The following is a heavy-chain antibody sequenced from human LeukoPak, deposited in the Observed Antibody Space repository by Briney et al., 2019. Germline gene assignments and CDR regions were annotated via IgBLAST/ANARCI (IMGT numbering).Heavy chain of an antibody. J-gene: IGHJ4*02. Sequence: GGSLRLSCAASGCTVRNTYTIWVGQAPGKGLEWVSLIYSGGNTYYADSVRGRFSISRDNSKNTLYLQMNSLRAEDTAIYYCAVYSSLDYWSQGTLVTVSS. CDR2: IYSGGNT. CDR3: AVYSSLDY. V-gene: IGHV3-53*01. D-gene: IGHD3-22*01. CDR1: GCTVRNTY.